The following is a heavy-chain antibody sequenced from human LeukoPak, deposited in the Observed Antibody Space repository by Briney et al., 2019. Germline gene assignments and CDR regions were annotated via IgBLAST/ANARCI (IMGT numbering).Heavy chain of an antibody. D-gene: IGHD4-17*01. Sequence: KPGGSLRLSCAASGFTFSDSHMTWIRQAPGKGLEWVSYISSSGRTTYYADSVKGRVTISRDNAKNSLYLQMNSLRAEDTAMYYCARDRPGTVTTFDYWGQGTLVTVSS. CDR2: ISSSGRTT. V-gene: IGHV3-11*04. J-gene: IGHJ4*02. CDR3: ARDRPGTVTTFDY. CDR1: GFTFSDSH.